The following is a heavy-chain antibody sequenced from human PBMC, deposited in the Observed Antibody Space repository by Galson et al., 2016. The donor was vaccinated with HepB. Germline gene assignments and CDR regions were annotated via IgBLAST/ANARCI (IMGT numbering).Heavy chain of an antibody. V-gene: IGHV3-33*06. D-gene: IGHD1-26*01. Sequence: SLRLSCAASGFSFSNYGMHWVRQAPGKGLEWVVVIWYDGSNKYYADSVKGRLTISRDNSKNTLYLQMNSLRAEDTAVYFCAKDYSGSYPIYYFDYWGQGTLVTVSS. CDR2: IWYDGSNK. CDR1: GFSFSNYG. CDR3: AKDYSGSYPIYYFDY. J-gene: IGHJ4*02.